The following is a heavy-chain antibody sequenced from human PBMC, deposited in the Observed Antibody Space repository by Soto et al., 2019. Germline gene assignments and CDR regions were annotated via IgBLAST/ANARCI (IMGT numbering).Heavy chain of an antibody. Sequence: QVQLVQSGAEVKKPGSSVKVSCRASEGTFSSYAISWVRQAPGQGLEWMGGVIPIFGTAKYAQKFQGRVTIPGHDSRSTAQMQVRTVGSEGTGGCYGAGGLYYSSSCGCFHPWGQGTLGPVPP. CDR3: AGGLYYSSSCGCFHP. V-gene: IGHV1-69*12. D-gene: IGHD3-22*01. CDR1: EGTFSSYA. CDR2: VIPIFGTA. J-gene: IGHJ5*02.